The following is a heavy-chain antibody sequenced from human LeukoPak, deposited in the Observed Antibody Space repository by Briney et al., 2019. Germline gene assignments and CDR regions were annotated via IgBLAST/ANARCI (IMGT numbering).Heavy chain of an antibody. CDR3: ARDSINWGAPAYYFDY. D-gene: IGHD7-27*01. Sequence: GGSLRLSCAASGFTFSSYGMHWVRQAPGKGLEWVAVILSDGSKEFYADSVKGRFTVSRDISKNTLFLQLNSLRAEDTAVYYCARDSINWGAPAYYFDYWGQGTLVTVSS. CDR2: ILSDGSKE. CDR1: GFTFSSYG. V-gene: IGHV3-30*03. J-gene: IGHJ4*02.